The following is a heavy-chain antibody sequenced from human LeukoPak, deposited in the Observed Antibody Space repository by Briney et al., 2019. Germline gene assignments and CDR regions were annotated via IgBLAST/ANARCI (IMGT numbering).Heavy chain of an antibody. Sequence: SETLSLTCTASGGSISSSSYYWGWIRQPPGKGLEWIGSIYYSGSTYYNPSLKSRVTISVDTSKNQFSLKLSSVTAADTAVYYCARTYYYDSSGYYGPEHFDYRGQGTLVTVSS. J-gene: IGHJ4*02. CDR1: GGSISSSSYY. CDR3: ARTYYYDSSGYYGPEHFDY. V-gene: IGHV4-39*01. CDR2: IYYSGST. D-gene: IGHD3-22*01.